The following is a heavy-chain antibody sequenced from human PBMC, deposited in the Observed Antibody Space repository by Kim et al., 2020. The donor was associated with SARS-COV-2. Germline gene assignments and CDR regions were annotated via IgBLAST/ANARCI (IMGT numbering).Heavy chain of an antibody. CDR2: ISSNGGNT. V-gene: IGHV3-64D*06. J-gene: IGHJ4*03. CDR3: VKDLISSYYYFSSGYPGDY. D-gene: IGHD3-22*01. CDR1: GFTFSSYT. Sequence: GGSLRLSCSASGFTFSSYTMNWVRQAPGKGLQYVSGISSNGGNTYHADSVKGRFSISRDNSKNTLYLQMTRLRAEDTGVYYCVKDLISSYYYFSSGYPGDYWGQGTLVTVSS.